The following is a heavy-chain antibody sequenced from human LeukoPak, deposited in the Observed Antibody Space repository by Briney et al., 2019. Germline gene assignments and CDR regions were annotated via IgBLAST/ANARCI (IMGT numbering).Heavy chain of an antibody. CDR3: ARVRRSWRQLSITMVAWFDP. J-gene: IGHJ5*02. D-gene: IGHD3-10*01. Sequence: PSETLSLTCAVYGGSFSGYYWSWIRQPPGKGLEWIGEINHSGSTNYNPSLKSRVTISVDTSKNQFSLKLSSVTAADTAVYYCARVRRSWRQLSITMVAWFDPWGQGTLVTVSS. CDR2: INHSGST. V-gene: IGHV4-34*01. CDR1: GGSFSGYY.